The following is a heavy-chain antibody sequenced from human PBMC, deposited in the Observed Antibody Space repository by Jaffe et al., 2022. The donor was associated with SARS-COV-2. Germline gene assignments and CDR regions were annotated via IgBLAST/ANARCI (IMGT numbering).Heavy chain of an antibody. CDR1: GFTFSDYY. CDR3: VRGGARSYGMDV. CDR2: ISSSSSYT. J-gene: IGHJ6*02. Sequence: QEQLVESGGGLVKPGGSLRLSCAASGFTFSDYYMSWIRQAPGKGLEWVSDISSSSSYTQYADSVKGRFTISRDNAKNSLYLQMNSLRADDTAVYYCVRGGARSYGMDVWGQGTTVTVSS. V-gene: IGHV3-11*06.